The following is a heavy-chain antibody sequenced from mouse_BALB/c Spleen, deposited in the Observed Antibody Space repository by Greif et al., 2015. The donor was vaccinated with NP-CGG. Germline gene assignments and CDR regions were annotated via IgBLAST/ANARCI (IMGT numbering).Heavy chain of an antibody. V-gene: IGHV7-1*02. J-gene: IGHJ3*01. D-gene: IGHD2-2*01. CDR3: ARGEYGYDGFAY. CDR1: GFTFSDFY. CDR2: SRNKANDYTT. Sequence: EVNVVESGGGLVQPGGSLRLSCATSGFTFSDFYMEWVRQPPGKRLEWIAASRNKANDYTTEYSASVKGRFIVSRDTSQSILYLQMNALRAEDTAIYYCARGEYGYDGFAYWGQGTLVTVSA.